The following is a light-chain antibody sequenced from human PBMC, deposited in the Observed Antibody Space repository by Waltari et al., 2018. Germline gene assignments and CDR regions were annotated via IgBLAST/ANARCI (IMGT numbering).Light chain of an antibody. J-gene: IGLJ1*01. CDR3: CSYAGIGTLYV. CDR1: SSDVGSYNL. Sequence: QSALTQPASVSGSPGQSITISCTGTSSDVGSYNLVSWYQQNQGKSPKLMIYEGSKRPSVVSNRFSGSKSGNTASLTISGLQAEDEADYYCCSYAGIGTLYVFGTGTKVTVL. CDR2: EGS. V-gene: IGLV2-23*01.